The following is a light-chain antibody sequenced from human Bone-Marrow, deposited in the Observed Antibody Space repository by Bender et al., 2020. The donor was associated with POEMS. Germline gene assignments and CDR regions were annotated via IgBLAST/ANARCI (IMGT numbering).Light chain of an antibody. V-gene: IGLV3-25*02. CDR3: QSADVTDTYF. J-gene: IGLJ1*01. CDR1: ELPKYY. Sequence: SYELTQPPSVSVSSGQTARITCSGDELPKYYAYWYQQKPGQAPVVVIKKDSERPSGIPERFSGSSSGTTVTLTINDVQAEDAADYYCQSADVTDTYFFGSGTSVIVL. CDR2: KDS.